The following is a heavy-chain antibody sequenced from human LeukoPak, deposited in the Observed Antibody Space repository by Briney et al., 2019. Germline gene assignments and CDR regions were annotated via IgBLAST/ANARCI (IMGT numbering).Heavy chain of an antibody. CDR3: ARGRGWFVSSTSCYDY. V-gene: IGHV4-34*01. CDR1: GGSFSGYY. CDR2: INHSGST. J-gene: IGHJ4*02. Sequence: PSETLSLTCAVYGGSFSGYYWSWIRQPPGKGLEWIGEINHSGSTNYNPSLKSRVTMSVDTSKNQFSLKLSSVTAADTAVYYCARGRGWFVSSTSCYDYWGQGTLVTVSS. D-gene: IGHD2-2*01.